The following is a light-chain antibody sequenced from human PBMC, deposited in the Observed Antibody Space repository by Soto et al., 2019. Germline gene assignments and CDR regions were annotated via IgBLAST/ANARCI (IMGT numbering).Light chain of an antibody. CDR1: QSISTE. CDR3: QHGHNWPLT. J-gene: IGKJ2*01. V-gene: IGKV3-15*01. Sequence: EIVMTQSPATLSVSPGERATLSCGASQSISTELAWYQQKPGQPPRLLIYSASTRATGVPARFTGSGSGSEFTLTISGLQSEDFAVYYCQHGHNWPLTFGQGTRLEI. CDR2: SAS.